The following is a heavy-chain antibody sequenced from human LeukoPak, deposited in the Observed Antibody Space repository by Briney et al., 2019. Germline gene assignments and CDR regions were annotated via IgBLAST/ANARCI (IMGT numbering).Heavy chain of an antibody. D-gene: IGHD3-10*01. CDR3: AKVFKVYGSGKYYFDY. Sequence: RGSLRLSCAASGFTFSSYEMNWVRQAPGKGLEWVANIQPDGSEKYYVDSVKGRFTISRDNAKNSLYLQMNSLRAEDTAVYYCAKVFKVYGSGKYYFDYWGQGTLVTVSS. CDR1: GFTFSSYE. V-gene: IGHV3-7*03. J-gene: IGHJ4*02. CDR2: IQPDGSEK.